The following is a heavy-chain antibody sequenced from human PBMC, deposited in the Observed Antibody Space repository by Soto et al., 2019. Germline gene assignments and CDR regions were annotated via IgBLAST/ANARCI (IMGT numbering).Heavy chain of an antibody. J-gene: IGHJ4*02. CDR1: GFTFRTYG. D-gene: IGHD3-10*01. CDR3: ARGSTDSYPGSRIFDF. CDR2: ISYDGSDE. V-gene: IGHV3-30*03. Sequence: PGGSLRLSCAASGFTFRTYGMHWVRQAPGKGLEWVAVISYDGSDEYYADSVRGRFVISRDNSKKTLYLQMTSLTAEDSAMYFCARGSTDSYPGSRIFDFWGRGTLVTVSS.